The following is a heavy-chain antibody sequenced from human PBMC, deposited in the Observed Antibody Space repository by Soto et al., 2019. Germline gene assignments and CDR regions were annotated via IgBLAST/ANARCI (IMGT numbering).Heavy chain of an antibody. CDR1: GGSFSGYS. Sequence: SETLSLTCAVYGGSFSGYSWTWIRQHPGKGLEWIRYIYYSGSTYYNPSIESRVTLSVDTSRKQFSLKVTSVTAADTAVYYCARHEGSSSAGSNGMDVWGQGTTVTVS. CDR3: ARHEGSSSAGSNGMDV. CDR2: IYYSGST. J-gene: IGHJ6*02. D-gene: IGHD6-6*01. V-gene: IGHV4-31*11.